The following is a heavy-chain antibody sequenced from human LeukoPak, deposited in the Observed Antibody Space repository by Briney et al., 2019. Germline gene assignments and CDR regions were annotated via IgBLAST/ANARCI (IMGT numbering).Heavy chain of an antibody. D-gene: IGHD2-2*02. J-gene: IGHJ5*02. CDR2: IYYSGST. Sequence: SETLSLTCTVSGGSISSYYWSWIRQPPGKGLEWIGYIYYSGSTNYNPSLKSRVTISVDTSKNQFSLKLSSVTAADTAVYYCARGLYEGYCSSTSCYNTGWFDPWGQGTLVTVSS. CDR1: GGSISSYY. V-gene: IGHV4-59*12. CDR3: ARGLYEGYCSSTSCYNTGWFDP.